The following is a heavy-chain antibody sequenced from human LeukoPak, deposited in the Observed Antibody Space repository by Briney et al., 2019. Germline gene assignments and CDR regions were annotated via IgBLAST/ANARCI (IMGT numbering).Heavy chain of an antibody. CDR1: GYTFTGYY. D-gene: IGHD3-3*01. Sequence: GASVKVSCKAPGYTFTGYYMHWVRQAPGQGLEWMGWINPNSGGTNYAQKFQGRVTMTRDTSISTAYMELSRLRSDDTAVYYCARDFWSGYYTSDYFDYWGQGTLVTVSS. CDR3: ARDFWSGYYTSDYFDY. CDR2: INPNSGGT. J-gene: IGHJ4*02. V-gene: IGHV1-2*02.